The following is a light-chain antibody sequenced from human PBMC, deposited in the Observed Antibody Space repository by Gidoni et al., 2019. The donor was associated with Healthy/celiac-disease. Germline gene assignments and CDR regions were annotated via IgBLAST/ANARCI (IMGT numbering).Light chain of an antibody. CDR3: QPRSNWPLT. J-gene: IGKJ4*01. Sequence: ENGLTQSPATLSLSPGERATLSCRASQSVSSYLAWYQQKPGQAPRLLIDVASNRATGIPARFSGSGSGTDFTLTISSLEPEDFAVYYCQPRSNWPLTFGGGTKVEIK. V-gene: IGKV3-11*01. CDR1: QSVSSY. CDR2: VAS.